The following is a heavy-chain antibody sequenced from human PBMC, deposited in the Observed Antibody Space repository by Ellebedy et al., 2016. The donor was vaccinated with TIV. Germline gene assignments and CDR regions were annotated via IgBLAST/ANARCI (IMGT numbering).Heavy chain of an antibody. V-gene: IGHV3-23*01. CDR2: ISGSGGTR. CDR1: GFTFSSYA. CDR3: AKEVGGFEH. J-gene: IGHJ4*02. Sequence: GESLKISCAASGFTFSSYAMSWVRQAPGKGLEWVSAISGSGGTRYYADSVKGRFTISRDNPKKTLYLQMNSRRAEDTAVYYCAKEVGGFEHWGQGTLVTVSS. D-gene: IGHD3-16*01.